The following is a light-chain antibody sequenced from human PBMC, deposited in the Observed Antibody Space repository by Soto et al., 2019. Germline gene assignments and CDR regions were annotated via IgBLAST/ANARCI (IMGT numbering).Light chain of an antibody. J-gene: IGLJ2*01. V-gene: IGLV2-11*01. Sequence: QSVLTQPRSVSGSPGQSVTISCTGTSSDVGGYNYVSWYQQYPGKAPKVMIYDVSKRPSGVPDRFSGSILGNRAALTITGAQADDESDYYCVLYMRSGISVFGGGTKLTVL. CDR3: VLYMRSGISV. CDR2: DVS. CDR1: SSDVGGYNY.